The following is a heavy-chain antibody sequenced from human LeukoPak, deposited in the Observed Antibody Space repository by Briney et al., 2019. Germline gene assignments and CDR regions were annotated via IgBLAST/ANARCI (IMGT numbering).Heavy chain of an antibody. D-gene: IGHD3-16*01. J-gene: IGHJ2*01. V-gene: IGHV3-23*01. Sequence: GGSLRLSCEGSGFSFSTYGMSWVRQAPGKGPECVSTISAGGGSTKYADSVRGRFTISRDNSRNTLYLQMSNLSAEDTAIYYCAKDWGISLAIWYFDLWGRGTRVTVSS. CDR1: GFSFSTYG. CDR3: AKDWGISLAIWYFDL. CDR2: ISAGGGST.